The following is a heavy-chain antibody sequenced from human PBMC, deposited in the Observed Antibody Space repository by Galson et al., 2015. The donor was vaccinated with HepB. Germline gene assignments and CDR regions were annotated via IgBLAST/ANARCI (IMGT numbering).Heavy chain of an antibody. CDR2: IIPIFGTA. CDR1: GGTFSSYA. J-gene: IGHJ3*02. V-gene: IGHV1-69*06. Sequence: SVKVSCKASGGTFSSYAISWVRQAPGQGLEWMGGIIPIFGTANYAQKFQGRVTITADKSTSTAYMELSSLRSEDTAVYYCARAGSRWELLLPTAFDIWGQGTMVTVSS. D-gene: IGHD1-26*01. CDR3: ARAGSRWELLLPTAFDI.